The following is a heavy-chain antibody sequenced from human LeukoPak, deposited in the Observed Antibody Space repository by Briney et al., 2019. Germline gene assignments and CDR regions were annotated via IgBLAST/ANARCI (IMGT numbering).Heavy chain of an antibody. V-gene: IGHV1-46*01. CDR1: GYTFTRYY. Sequence: GASVKVSCKASGYTFTRYYIHWVRQAPGQGLEWMGIINPSGNSTSYAQKFQGRVTMTRDTSTSTVYMELSSLRSEDTAVYYCARDRSSGSSAPGGSRDPWGQGTLVTVSS. CDR3: ARDRSSGSSAPGGSRDP. D-gene: IGHD3-22*01. CDR2: INPSGNST. J-gene: IGHJ5*02.